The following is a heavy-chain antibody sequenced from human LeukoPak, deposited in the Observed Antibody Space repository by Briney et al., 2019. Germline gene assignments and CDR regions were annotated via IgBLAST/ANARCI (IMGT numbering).Heavy chain of an antibody. CDR2: MNPNSGNT. CDR1: GYTFTSYD. CDR3: ATRYCSGGSCYDAFDI. Sequence: ASVKVSCKASGYTFTSYDINWVRQATGQGLEWMGWMNPNSGNTGYAQKFQGRVTMTRNTSISTAYMELSSLRSEDTAVYYCATRYCSGGSCYDAFDIWGQGTMVTVSS. D-gene: IGHD2-15*01. J-gene: IGHJ3*02. V-gene: IGHV1-8*01.